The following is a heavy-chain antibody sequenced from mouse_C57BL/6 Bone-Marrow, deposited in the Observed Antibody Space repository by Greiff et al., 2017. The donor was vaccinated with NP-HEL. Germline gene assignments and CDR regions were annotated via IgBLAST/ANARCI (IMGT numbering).Heavy chain of an antibody. J-gene: IGHJ2*01. CDR2: IDPSDSYT. Sequence: QAQLQQPGAELVRPGTSVKLSCKASGYTFTSYWMHWVKQRPGQGLEWIGVIDPSDSYTNYNQKFKGKATLTVDTSSSTAYMQLSSLTSEDSAVYYCARSLLRYWGQGTTLTVSS. D-gene: IGHD1-1*01. V-gene: IGHV1-59*01. CDR3: ARSLLRY. CDR1: GYTFTSYW.